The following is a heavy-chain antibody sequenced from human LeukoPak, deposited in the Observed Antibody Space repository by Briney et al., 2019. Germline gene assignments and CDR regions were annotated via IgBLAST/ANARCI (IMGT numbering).Heavy chain of an antibody. D-gene: IGHD2-15*01. J-gene: IGHJ5*02. V-gene: IGHV1-8*01. CDR3: ARRLGCANKTSCYNWFDP. Sequence: GASVKVSCKASGYTFTSFAINWVRQATGQGPEWMGWMNPNSGNRGYAQKFQGRVTMTSNTSINTAYMELSSLRSEDTAVYYCARRLGCANKTSCYNWFDPWGQGTLVTVSS. CDR1: GYTFTSFA. CDR2: MNPNSGNR.